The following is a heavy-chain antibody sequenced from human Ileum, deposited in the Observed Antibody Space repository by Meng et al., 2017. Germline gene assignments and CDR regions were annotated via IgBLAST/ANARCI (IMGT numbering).Heavy chain of an antibody. J-gene: IGHJ4*02. Sequence: QVQVGRFGAEVKKPGASVKVSCKASGFAFVSYAIYWVRQAPGQGLEWMGWITAGNGNTKYSQKFQGRVTITRDTSASAVYMELSNLKFEDTAVYYCARDMPYSSGSFDYWGQGTLVTVSS. V-gene: IGHV1-3*01. CDR2: ITAGNGNT. CDR3: ARDMPYSSGSFDY. CDR1: GFAFVSYA. D-gene: IGHD3-10*01.